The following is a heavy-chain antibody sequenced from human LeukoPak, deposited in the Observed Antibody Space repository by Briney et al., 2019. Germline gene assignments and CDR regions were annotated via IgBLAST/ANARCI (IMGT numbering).Heavy chain of an antibody. CDR3: ARDRSNYYYYYGMDV. CDR2: ISSSSSYT. Sequence: GGSLRLSCAASGFTFSDYYMSWIRQAPGKGLEWVSYISSSSSYTNYADSVKGRFTISRDNAKNSLYLQMNSLRAEDTAVYYCARDRSNYYYYYGMDVWGKGTTVTVSS. V-gene: IGHV3-11*06. CDR1: GFTFSDYY. J-gene: IGHJ6*04.